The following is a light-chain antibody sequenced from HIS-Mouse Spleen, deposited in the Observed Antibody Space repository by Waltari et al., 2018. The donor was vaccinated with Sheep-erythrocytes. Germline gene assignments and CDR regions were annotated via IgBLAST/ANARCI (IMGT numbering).Light chain of an antibody. CDR1: ALPKKY. V-gene: IGLV3-10*01. Sequence: SYELPQPPSVSVSPGQTARITCSGDALPKKYAYRYQQKSGQAPVLVIYEDSKRPSGIPERFSGSSSGTMATLTISGAQVEDEADYYCYSTDSSGNGVFGGGTK. CDR2: EDS. J-gene: IGLJ2*01. CDR3: YSTDSSGNGV.